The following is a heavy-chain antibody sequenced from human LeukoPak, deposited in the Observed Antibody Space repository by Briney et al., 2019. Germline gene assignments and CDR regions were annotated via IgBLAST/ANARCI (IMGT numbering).Heavy chain of an antibody. CDR2: IYYSGST. V-gene: IGHV4-39*01. J-gene: IGHJ4*02. CDR1: GGSISSSSYY. CDR3: ARLLPGSYVDY. D-gene: IGHD1-26*01. Sequence: SETLSLTCTVSGGSISSSSYYWGWIRQPPGKGLEWIGSIYYSGSTYYDPSPKSRVTISVDTSKNQFSLKLSSVTAADTAVYYCARLLPGSYVDYWGQGTLVTVSS.